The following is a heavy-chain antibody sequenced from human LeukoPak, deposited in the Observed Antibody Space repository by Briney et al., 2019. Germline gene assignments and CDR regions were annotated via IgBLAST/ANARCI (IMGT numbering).Heavy chain of an antibody. CDR1: GYTFDNFY. V-gene: IGHV1-2*02. D-gene: IGHD1-14*01. CDR2: INGNDGST. CDR3: ARDEGSTYNQLDF. J-gene: IGHJ4*02. Sequence: GASVKVSSKASGYTFDNFYIHWVRQAPGQGPEWMGWINGNDGSTKYAQKFQGRVTMTRVTAISTVYMDLSGLRPDDTAIYYCARDEGSTYNQLDFWGQGTLVTVSS.